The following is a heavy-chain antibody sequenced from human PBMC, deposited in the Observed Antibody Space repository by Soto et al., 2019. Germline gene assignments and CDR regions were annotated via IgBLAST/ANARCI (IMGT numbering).Heavy chain of an antibody. CDR3: AILSGRGWFGELLDYYYGMDV. Sequence: PSETLSLTCTVSGGSISSGDYYWSWIRQPPGKGLEWIGYIYHSGSTYYNPSLKSRVTISVDTSKNQFSLKLSSVTAADTAVYYCAILSGRGWFGELLDYYYGMDVWGQGTTVTVSS. CDR1: GGSISSGDYY. J-gene: IGHJ6*02. V-gene: IGHV4-30-4*01. CDR2: IYHSGST. D-gene: IGHD3-10*01.